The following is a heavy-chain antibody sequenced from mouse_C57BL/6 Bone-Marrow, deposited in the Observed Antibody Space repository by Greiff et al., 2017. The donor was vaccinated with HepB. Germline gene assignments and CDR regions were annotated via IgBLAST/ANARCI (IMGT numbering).Heavy chain of an antibody. CDR3: ARHGGYSNYTWFAY. CDR2: INSDGGST. V-gene: IGHV5-2*01. D-gene: IGHD2-5*01. J-gene: IGHJ3*01. CDR1: EYEFPSHD. Sequence: EVKLMESGGGLVQPGESLKLSCESNEYEFPSHDMSWVRKTPEKRLELVAAINSDGGSTYYPDTMERRFIIFRDNTKKTLYLQMSSLRSEDTALYYCARHGGYSNYTWFAYWGQGTLVTVSA.